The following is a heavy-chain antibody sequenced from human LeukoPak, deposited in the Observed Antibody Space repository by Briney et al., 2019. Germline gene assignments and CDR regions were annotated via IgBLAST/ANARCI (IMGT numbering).Heavy chain of an antibody. J-gene: IGHJ4*02. CDR1: GGSISSSSYY. D-gene: IGHD2-21*01. CDR3: ARHSVGIAEDY. Sequence: SETLSLTCTVSGGSISSSSYYWGWIRQPPGKGLEWIGSIYYSGSTYYNPSLKSRVTISVDTSKNQFSLKLSSVTAADTAVYYCARHSVGIAEDYWGQGTLVTVSS. CDR2: IYYSGST. V-gene: IGHV4-39*01.